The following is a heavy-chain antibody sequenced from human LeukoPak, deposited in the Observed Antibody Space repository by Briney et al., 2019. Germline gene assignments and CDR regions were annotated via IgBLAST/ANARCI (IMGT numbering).Heavy chain of an antibody. CDR1: GGSISSYY. Sequence: SETLSLTCTVSGGSISSYYWSWIRQPPGKGLEWIGYIYYSGSTNYNPSLKSRVTISVDTSKNQFSLKLSSVTAADTAVYYCAREGAVAPLWTYGMDVWGQGTTVTVSS. D-gene: IGHD6-19*01. CDR2: IYYSGST. CDR3: AREGAVAPLWTYGMDV. J-gene: IGHJ6*02. V-gene: IGHV4-59*12.